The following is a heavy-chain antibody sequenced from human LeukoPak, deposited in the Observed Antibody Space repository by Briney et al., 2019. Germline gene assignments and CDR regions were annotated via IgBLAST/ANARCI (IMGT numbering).Heavy chain of an antibody. CDR2: ISYDGSNK. V-gene: IGHV3-30*18. Sequence: GGSLRLSCAASGFIFSNSAMHWVRQAPGKGLEWVAVISYDGSNKYYADSVKGRFTISRDNSKNTLYLQMNSLRAEDTAVYYCAKDIEEWLVKGGGCFDYWGQGTLVTVSS. J-gene: IGHJ4*02. CDR1: GFIFSNSA. D-gene: IGHD6-19*01. CDR3: AKDIEEWLVKGGGCFDY.